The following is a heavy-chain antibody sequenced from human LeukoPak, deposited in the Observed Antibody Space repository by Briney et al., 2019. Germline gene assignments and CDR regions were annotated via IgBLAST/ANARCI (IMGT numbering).Heavy chain of an antibody. D-gene: IGHD2-2*01. Sequence: GGSLRLSCAASGFTFSSYAMSWVRQAPGKGLEWVSSISSSSSYIYYADSVKGRFTISRDNAKNSLYLQMNSLRAEDTAVYYCARPLPAANDAFDIWGQGTMVTVSS. CDR3: ARPLPAANDAFDI. CDR2: ISSSSSYI. CDR1: GFTFSSYA. J-gene: IGHJ3*02. V-gene: IGHV3-21*01.